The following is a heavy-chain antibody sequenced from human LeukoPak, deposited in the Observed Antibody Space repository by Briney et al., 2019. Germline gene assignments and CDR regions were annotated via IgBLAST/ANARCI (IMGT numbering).Heavy chain of an antibody. J-gene: IGHJ4*02. CDR3: ARVNGAYSYGYYYFDC. CDR2: INSDGSEG. CDR1: GFTFSGFW. D-gene: IGHD5-18*01. Sequence: GGSLRLSCAVSGFTFSGFWMSWSRQAPGKGLEWVASINSDGSEGYYADVVKGRFTISRDNAKNSLYLQINSLRAEDTAVYYCARVNGAYSYGYYYFDCWGQGTLVTVSS. V-gene: IGHV3-7*03.